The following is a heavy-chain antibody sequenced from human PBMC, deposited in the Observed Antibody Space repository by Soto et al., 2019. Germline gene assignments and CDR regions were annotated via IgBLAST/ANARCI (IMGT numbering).Heavy chain of an antibody. J-gene: IGHJ4*02. CDR1: GFTFSSYG. V-gene: IGHV3-30*18. Sequence: QVQLVESGGGVVQPGRSLRLSCAASGFTFSSYGMHWVRQAPGKGLAWVAVISYDGSNKYYADSVKGRFTISRDNSKNKLYLQMNSLRAEDTAVYYCAKDNGILRVVVPAAIPPSGQPDYWGQVTLVTVSS. D-gene: IGHD2-2*01. CDR2: ISYDGSNK. CDR3: AKDNGILRVVVPAAIPPSGQPDY.